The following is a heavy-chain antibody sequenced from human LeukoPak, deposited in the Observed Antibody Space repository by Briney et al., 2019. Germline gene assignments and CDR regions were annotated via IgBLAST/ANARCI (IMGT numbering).Heavy chain of an antibody. CDR2: ISGSGGST. CDR1: GFTFSSYA. J-gene: IGHJ4*02. CDR3: ATGSSSWSSYY. V-gene: IGHV3-23*01. D-gene: IGHD6-13*01. Sequence: GGSLRLSCAASGFTFSSYAMSWVRQAPGKGLEWVSAISGSGGSTYYADSVKGRFTISRDNAENSLYLQMNSLRAEDTAVYYCATGSSSWSSYYWGQGALVTVSS.